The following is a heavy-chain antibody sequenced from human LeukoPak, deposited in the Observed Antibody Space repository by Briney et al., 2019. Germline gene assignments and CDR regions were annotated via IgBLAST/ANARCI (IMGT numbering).Heavy chain of an antibody. D-gene: IGHD3-16*01. Sequence: PGGSLRLSCAASGFTFSDYYMSWIRQAPGKGPEWVSYISSSGSTIYYADSVKGRFTISRDNAKNSLYLQINSLRAEDTALYYCVRGGELVGSYFDYWGPGTLVTVSS. V-gene: IGHV3-11*01. J-gene: IGHJ4*02. CDR3: VRGGELVGSYFDY. CDR1: GFTFSDYY. CDR2: ISSSGSTI.